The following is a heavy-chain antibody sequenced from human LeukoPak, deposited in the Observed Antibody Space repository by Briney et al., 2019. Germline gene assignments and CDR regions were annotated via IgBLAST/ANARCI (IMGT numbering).Heavy chain of an antibody. V-gene: IGHV4-4*07. Sequence: PAETLPLTCTVEGIHQRFLHWRYLRQSPEKGLEWIGWITNSGDANYNPSLESRLAMSADTSKSQLSLRVTSVTDADTAVYYCACIMEVAAYFDYWGQGNLVTVSS. CDR3: ACIMEVAAYFDY. J-gene: IGHJ4*02. CDR1: GIHQRFLH. D-gene: IGHD3-16*01. CDR2: ITNSGDA.